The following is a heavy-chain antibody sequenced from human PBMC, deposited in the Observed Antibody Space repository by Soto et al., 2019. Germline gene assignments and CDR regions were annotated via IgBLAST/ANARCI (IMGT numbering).Heavy chain of an antibody. CDR1: GGTFSSYA. V-gene: IGHV1-69*13. D-gene: IGHD3-16*02. J-gene: IGHJ4*02. CDR2: IIPIFGTA. CDR3: SGGLGELSLSV. Sequence: RASVKVSCKASGGTFSSYAISWVRQAPGQGLEWMGGIIPIFGTANYAQKFQGRVTITADESTSTAYMELSSLRSEDTAVYYCSGGLGELSLSVWGQGTLVTVSS.